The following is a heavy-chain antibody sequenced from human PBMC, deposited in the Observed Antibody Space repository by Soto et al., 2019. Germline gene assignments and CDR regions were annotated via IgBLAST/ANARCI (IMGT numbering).Heavy chain of an antibody. CDR3: ARDRGGCSSTSCYSLVFYYYYGMDV. CDR2: IYHSGST. V-gene: IGHV4-38-2*02. J-gene: IGHJ6*02. D-gene: IGHD2-2*02. Sequence: SETLSLTCAVSGYSISSGYYWGWIRQPPGKGLEWIGSIYHSGSTYYNPSLKSRVTISVDTSKNQFSLKLSSVTAADTAVYYCARDRGGCSSTSCYSLVFYYYYGMDVWGQGTTVTV. CDR1: GYSISSGYY.